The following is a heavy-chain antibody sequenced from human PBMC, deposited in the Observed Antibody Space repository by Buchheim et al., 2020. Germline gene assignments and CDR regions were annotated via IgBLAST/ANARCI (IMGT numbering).Heavy chain of an antibody. CDR1: GFTFSDYY. CDR3: ARVPDYYDSSGYYCDY. J-gene: IGHJ4*02. D-gene: IGHD3-22*01. CDR2: ISSSSSYT. V-gene: IGHV3-11*06. Sequence: QVQLVESGGGLVKPGGSLRLSCAASGFTFSDYYMSWIRQAPGKGLEWVSYISSSSSYTNYAHSVKGRFTISSDNAKNSLYLQMNSLRAEDTAVYYCARVPDYYDSSGYYCDYWGQGTL.